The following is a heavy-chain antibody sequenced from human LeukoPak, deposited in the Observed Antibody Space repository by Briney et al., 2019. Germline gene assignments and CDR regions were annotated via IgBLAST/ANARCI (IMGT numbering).Heavy chain of an antibody. CDR1: GYSFTSYG. CDR2: ISAYNGNT. D-gene: IGHD3-22*01. CDR3: ARDGYYYDDSGPVVY. V-gene: IGHV1-18*01. Sequence: GESLKISCKGSGYSFTSYGISWVRQAPGQGLEWMGWISAYNGNTNYAQRVQGRVTMTTDTSTSTAYMELRSLRSDDTAMYYCARDGYYYDDSGPVVYWGQGTLVTVSS. J-gene: IGHJ4*02.